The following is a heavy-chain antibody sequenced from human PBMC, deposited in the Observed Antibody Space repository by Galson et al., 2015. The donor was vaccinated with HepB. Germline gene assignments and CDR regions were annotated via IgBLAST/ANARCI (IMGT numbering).Heavy chain of an antibody. CDR2: IWYDGSNK. V-gene: IGHV3-33*01. Sequence: SLRLSCAASGFTFSSYGMHWVRQAPGKGLEWVAVIWYDGSNKYYADSVKGRFTISRDNSKNTLYLQMNSLRVEDTAVYYCARGPPIAASGIAAVDFDYWGQGTLVTVSS. CDR3: ARGPPIAASGIAAVDFDY. J-gene: IGHJ4*02. CDR1: GFTFSSYG. D-gene: IGHD6-6*01.